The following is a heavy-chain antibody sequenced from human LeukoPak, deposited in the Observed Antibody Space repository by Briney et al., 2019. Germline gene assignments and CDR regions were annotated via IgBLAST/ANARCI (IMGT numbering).Heavy chain of an antibody. D-gene: IGHD3-9*01. Sequence: PSETLSLTCSVSGGSISSGSYYWSWIRQPAGKGLEWIGRIYTSGSTNYNPSLKSRVTISVDTSKNQFSLKLSSVTAADTAVYYCARGHRDYDILTGYYYNYWGQGTLVTVSS. CDR2: IYTSGST. J-gene: IGHJ4*02. CDR3: ARGHRDYDILTGYYYNY. CDR1: GGSISSGSYY. V-gene: IGHV4-61*02.